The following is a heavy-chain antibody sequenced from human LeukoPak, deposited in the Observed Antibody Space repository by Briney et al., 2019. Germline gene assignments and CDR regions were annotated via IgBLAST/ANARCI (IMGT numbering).Heavy chain of an antibody. CDR2: IYFDGSKK. V-gene: IGHV3-33*01. D-gene: IGHD1-26*01. CDR1: GLTFSAFG. CDR3: ARGSESYFQPHFDY. J-gene: IGHJ4*02. Sequence: GGSLRLSCAASGLTFSAFGMHWVRQAPGKGLEWLSIIYFDGSKKCYADSVKGRFTISRDNSKNTLYLHMHSLRAEDTAVYYCARGSESYFQPHFDYWGQGTLVTVSS.